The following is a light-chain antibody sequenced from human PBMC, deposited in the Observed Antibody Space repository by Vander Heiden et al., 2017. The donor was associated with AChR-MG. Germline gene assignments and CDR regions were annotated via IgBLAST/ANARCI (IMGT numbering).Light chain of an antibody. CDR2: DVN. Sequence: QSALTQPRSVSGSPGQSVTIPCTGSSSDVGGYNFVSWYQQHPGEVPKFLIYDVNKRSSGVPDRFSGSKSGNTASLTISGLQAEDEADYYCCSYAGNYNYVFGSGTKVTVL. J-gene: IGLJ1*01. V-gene: IGLV2-11*01. CDR3: CSYAGNYNYV. CDR1: SSDVGGYNF.